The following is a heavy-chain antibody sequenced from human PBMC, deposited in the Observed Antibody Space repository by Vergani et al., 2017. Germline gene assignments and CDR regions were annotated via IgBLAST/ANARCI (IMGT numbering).Heavy chain of an antibody. V-gene: IGHV3-73*01. CDR1: GFTFSGSA. CDR2: IRSKANSYAT. D-gene: IGHD1-26*01. CDR3: AKLGGSYSEPFDY. Sequence: EVQLVESGGGLVQPGGSLKLSCAASGFTFSGSAMHWVRQASGKGLEWVGRIRSKANSYATAYAASVKGRFTISRDDSKNTMYLQMNSLRAEDTALYYCAKLGGSYSEPFDYWGQGTLVTVSS. J-gene: IGHJ4*02.